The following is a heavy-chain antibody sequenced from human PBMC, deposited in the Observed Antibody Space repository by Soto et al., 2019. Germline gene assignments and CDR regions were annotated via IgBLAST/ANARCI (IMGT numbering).Heavy chain of an antibody. D-gene: IGHD3-10*01. CDR1: GGSISSYY. CDR2: IYYSGST. CDR3: ASTYYYGSGSYWFDP. Sequence: SETLSLTCTVSGGSISSYYWSWIRQPPGKGLEWIGYIYYSGSTNYNPSLKSRVTISVDTSTNQFSLKLSSVTAADTAVYYCASTYYYGSGSYWFDPWGQGTLVTVSS. J-gene: IGHJ5*02. V-gene: IGHV4-59*08.